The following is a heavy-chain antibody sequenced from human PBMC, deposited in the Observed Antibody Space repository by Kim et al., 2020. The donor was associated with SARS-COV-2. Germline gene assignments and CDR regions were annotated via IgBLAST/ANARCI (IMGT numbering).Heavy chain of an antibody. CDR2: IIPLVGTT. CDR1: GGTFTNYA. D-gene: IGHD1-26*01. CDR3: AKKLVGAKAYYVGMDV. J-gene: IGHJ6*02. Sequence: SVKVSCKASGGTFTNYAISWVRQAPGQGLEWMGGIIPLVGTTNYAQKFKGRVTITADKSTTTTYMELSSLRSEDTAVYFCAKKLVGAKAYYVGMDVWGQGTTVTVSS. V-gene: IGHV1-69*06.